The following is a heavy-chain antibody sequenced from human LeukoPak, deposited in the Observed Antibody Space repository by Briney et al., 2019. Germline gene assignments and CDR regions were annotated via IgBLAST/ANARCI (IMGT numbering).Heavy chain of an antibody. Sequence: PGGCLRLSCAASGFTFNDYGMRWVREAPGRGVWWVAVISYEGGNKYYADSVRGRFTISRDNSKNTLYLQMNSLRAEDTAVYYWARVVRRYYDSSGYYRPNPFDPWGQGTLVTVSS. J-gene: IGHJ5*02. CDR3: ARVVRRYYDSSGYYRPNPFDP. D-gene: IGHD3-22*01. CDR1: GFTFNDYG. V-gene: IGHV3-30*19. CDR2: ISYEGGNK.